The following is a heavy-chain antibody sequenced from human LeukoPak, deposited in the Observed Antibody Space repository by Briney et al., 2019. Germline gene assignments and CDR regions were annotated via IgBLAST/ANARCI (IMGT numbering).Heavy chain of an antibody. D-gene: IGHD5-24*01. CDR2: INPSGGST. Sequence: GASVKVSCKASGYTFTSYYMHWVRQAPGQGLEWMGIINPSGGSTSYAQKFQGRVTMTRDMSTSTVYMELSSLMSEDTAVYYCAGDPVFDGVVSHFDYWGQGTLVTVSS. J-gene: IGHJ4*02. V-gene: IGHV1-46*01. CDR1: GYTFTSYY. CDR3: AGDPVFDGVVSHFDY.